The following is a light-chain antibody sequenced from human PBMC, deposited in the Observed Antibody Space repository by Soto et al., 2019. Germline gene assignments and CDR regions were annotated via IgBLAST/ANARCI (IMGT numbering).Light chain of an antibody. V-gene: IGKV4-1*01. J-gene: IGKJ1*01. CDR1: QSVLYSVNNENY. CDR3: HQYSSPPWT. Sequence: DIVMTQSPDSLAVSLGERATINCKSSQSVLYSVNNENYLAWYQQKPGQPPKLLIYWASTRESGVPDRFSGSGYGTDFTLTISNLQAEDVAVYYCHQYSSPPWTFGQGTKVEIK. CDR2: WAS.